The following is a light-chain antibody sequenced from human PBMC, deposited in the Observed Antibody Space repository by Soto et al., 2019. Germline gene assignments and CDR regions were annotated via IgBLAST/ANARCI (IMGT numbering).Light chain of an antibody. CDR1: PGISSY. CDR2: SAS. CDR3: QQLNSYPFT. Sequence: DIQLTQSPSILSASVGDRVTITCRASPGISSYLAWYQQKPGKAPELLIFSASTLVSGVPSRFSGSGSETDFTLTISSLQPEDSATYYGQQLNSYPFTFGPGTKVTLK. V-gene: IGKV1-9*01. J-gene: IGKJ3*01.